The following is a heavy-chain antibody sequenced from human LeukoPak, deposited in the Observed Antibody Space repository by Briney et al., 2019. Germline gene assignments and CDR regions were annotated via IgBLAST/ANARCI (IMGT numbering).Heavy chain of an antibody. V-gene: IGHV1-46*01. CDR1: GYTFTTYY. Sequence: ASVKVSCKASGYTFTTYYMHWVRQAPGQGLEWMGIINPSSGSSSYGHKFQGRVTLTRDTSTSTVYMELGSLRSEDTAVYYCAIEVEISTITPLNWGQGTLVTVSS. J-gene: IGHJ4*02. D-gene: IGHD5-24*01. CDR3: AIEVEISTITPLN. CDR2: INPSSGSS.